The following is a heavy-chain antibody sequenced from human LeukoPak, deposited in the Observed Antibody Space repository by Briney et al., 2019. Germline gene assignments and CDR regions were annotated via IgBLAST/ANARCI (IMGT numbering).Heavy chain of an antibody. CDR2: ISGSGGST. CDR3: AKVRYCTNGVCYTQGIGYFDY. V-gene: IGHV3-23*01. CDR1: GFTFSSYA. D-gene: IGHD2-8*01. J-gene: IGHJ4*02. Sequence: GGSLRLSCAASGFTFSSYAMSWVRQAPGKGLEWVSAISGSGGSTYYADSVKGRFTISRDNSKNTLYLQMNSLRAEDTAVYYCAKVRYCTNGVCYTQGIGYFDYWGQGTLVTVSS.